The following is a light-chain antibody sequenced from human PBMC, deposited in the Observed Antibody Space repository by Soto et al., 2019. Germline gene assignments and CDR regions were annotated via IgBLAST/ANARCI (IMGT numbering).Light chain of an antibody. J-gene: IGLJ3*02. V-gene: IGLV2-14*03. CDR2: DVS. CDR3: SSYTATRTVV. Sequence: QSALTQPASVSGSPGQSITIACTGTSSDVGGYNHVSWYQVHPGKAPRLLIYDVSIRPPAVSDRFSGSTSGNTASLTISGLQAEDEADYYCSSYTATRTVVFGGGTKLTVL. CDR1: SSDVGGYNH.